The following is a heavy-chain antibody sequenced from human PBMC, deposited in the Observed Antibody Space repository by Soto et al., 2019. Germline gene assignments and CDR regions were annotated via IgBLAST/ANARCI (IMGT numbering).Heavy chain of an antibody. CDR1: GDSVSSGDSY. CDR3: VRGGNPYHYATSGPGTFDK. V-gene: IGHV4-30-4*01. Sequence: QVQLQESGPGLVKPSQTLSLTCSVSGDSVSSGDSYWSWIRQPPGKALEWIGYTSFSGYTSYSPSLKSRLTISVDMSKSQFSLRLTSVTAADTAVYYCVRGGNPYHYATSGPGTFDKWGQGTLVSVSS. D-gene: IGHD1-26*01. CDR2: TSFSGYT. J-gene: IGHJ4*02.